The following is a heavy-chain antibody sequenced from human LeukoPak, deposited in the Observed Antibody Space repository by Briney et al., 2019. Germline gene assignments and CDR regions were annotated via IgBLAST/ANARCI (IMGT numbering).Heavy chain of an antibody. Sequence: SVKVSCKASGYTFTYRYLHWVRQAPGQALEWMGWITPFNGNTNYAQKFQDRVTITRDRSMSTAYMELSSLRSEDTAMYYCARGSIAAATTAGWFDPWGQGTLVTVSS. V-gene: IGHV1-45*02. J-gene: IGHJ5*02. CDR3: ARGSIAAATTAGWFDP. CDR1: GYTFTYRY. D-gene: IGHD6-13*01. CDR2: ITPFNGNT.